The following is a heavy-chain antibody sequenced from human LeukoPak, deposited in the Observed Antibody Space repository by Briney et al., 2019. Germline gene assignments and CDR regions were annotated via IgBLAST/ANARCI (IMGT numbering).Heavy chain of an antibody. V-gene: IGHV1-2*02. D-gene: IGHD2-21*01. J-gene: IGHJ5*02. CDR3: ARADRLDGGPYLIGP. Sequence: ASVKVSCKTSGYTFTDYYLHWVRQAPGQGLEWMGWINPNSGGTSSAQKLQGRVTMTRDTSIATVYMEVTWLTSDDTAIYYCARADRLDGGPYLIGPWGQGTLVTVSS. CDR2: INPNSGGT. CDR1: GYTFTDYY.